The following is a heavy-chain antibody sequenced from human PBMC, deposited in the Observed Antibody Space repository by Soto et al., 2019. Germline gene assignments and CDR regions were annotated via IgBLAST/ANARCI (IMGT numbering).Heavy chain of an antibody. Sequence: SETLSLTCTVSGGSISSYYWSWIRQPPGKGLEWIGYIYYSGSTNYNPSLKSRVTISVDTSKNQFSLKLSSVTAADTAVYYCARSPRKAMVSYYYYMDVWGKGTTVTVSS. J-gene: IGHJ6*03. CDR3: ARSPRKAMVSYYYYMDV. CDR2: IYYSGST. D-gene: IGHD5-18*01. V-gene: IGHV4-59*01. CDR1: GGSISSYY.